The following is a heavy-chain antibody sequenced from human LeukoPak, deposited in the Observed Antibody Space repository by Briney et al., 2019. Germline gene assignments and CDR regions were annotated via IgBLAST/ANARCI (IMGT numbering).Heavy chain of an antibody. CDR2: ISYDGSNK. V-gene: IGHV3-30-3*01. D-gene: IGHD2-2*01. CDR3: ARGGERYCSSTSCLQYFQH. CDR1: GFTFSSYA. J-gene: IGHJ1*01. Sequence: GRSLRLSCAASGFTFSSYAMHWVRQAPGKGLEWVAVISYDGSNKYYADSVKGRFTISRDNSKNTLYLQMNSLRAEDTAVYYCARGGERYCSSTSCLQYFQHWGQGTLVTVSS.